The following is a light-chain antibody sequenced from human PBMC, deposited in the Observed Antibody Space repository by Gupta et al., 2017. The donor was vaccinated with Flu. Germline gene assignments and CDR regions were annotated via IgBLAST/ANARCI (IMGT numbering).Light chain of an antibody. CDR1: NLGSYS. CDR3: QVWETTTDSSV. CDR2: DDS. Sequence: SSVLPPPPPVSVAPGQPACITCGGDNLGSYSVHWYQLKSGRAPLLVVYDDSDRPSGIPERISGSKSGNAATLTISRVEGGDEADYYCQVWETTTDSSVFGGGTKLTVL. V-gene: IGLV3-21*02. J-gene: IGLJ2*01.